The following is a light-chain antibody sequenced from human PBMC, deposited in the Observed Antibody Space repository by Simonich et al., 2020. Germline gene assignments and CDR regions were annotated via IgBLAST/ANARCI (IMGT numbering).Light chain of an antibody. Sequence: EIVLTQSPGTLSLSPGERATLSCRASKSVSRSYLAWYQQNPGLAPRRLIYDASSRDTGIPDRFSGSGSGTDFTLTISRLEPEDFAVYYCQQYGSSPQTFGQGTKVEIK. CDR3: QQYGSSPQT. CDR1: KSVSRSY. CDR2: DAS. J-gene: IGKJ1*01. V-gene: IGKV3D-20*01.